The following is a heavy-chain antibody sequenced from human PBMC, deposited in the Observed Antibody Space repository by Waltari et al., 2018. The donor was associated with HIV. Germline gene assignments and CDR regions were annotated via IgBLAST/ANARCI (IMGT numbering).Heavy chain of an antibody. CDR1: RFIFTSYW. CDR2: INGDGRST. V-gene: IGHV3-74*03. D-gene: IGHD6-19*01. J-gene: IGHJ2*01. Sequence: EVQLVESGGGLVQPGGSLRLSCAASRFIFTSYWMHWVRQVPGRGLVWVSRINGDGRSTTYADSVKGRFTISRDNARNTVYLQMNSLRAEDTAVYYCAREGYSSGEWYFDLWGRGTLVTVSS. CDR3: AREGYSSGEWYFDL.